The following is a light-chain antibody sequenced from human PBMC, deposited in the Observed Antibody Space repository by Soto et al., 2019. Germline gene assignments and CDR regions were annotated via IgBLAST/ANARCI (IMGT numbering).Light chain of an antibody. Sequence: DIQMTQSPSSVSASVGDRVSITCRASQDIGDWLAWYQQKPGKAPKLLVYAASSLQSGVPSRFSGSGSGTDFTLTISSLQPEDFETYYCQQGYSFPVTFGGGTKVDIK. V-gene: IGKV1-12*01. CDR2: AAS. CDR3: QQGYSFPVT. J-gene: IGKJ4*01. CDR1: QDIGDW.